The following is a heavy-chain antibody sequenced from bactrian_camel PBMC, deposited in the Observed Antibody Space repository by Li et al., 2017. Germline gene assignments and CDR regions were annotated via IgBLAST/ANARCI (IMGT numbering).Heavy chain of an antibody. V-gene: IGHV3S1*01. J-gene: IGHJ4*01. CDR3: AAVGALRKYGN. CDR2: INGGGGTT. Sequence: VQLVESGGGSVQAGGSLRLSCAASEFTFSSYWMYWVRQAPGKGLEWVSAINGGGGTTYYADAVKGRFTISRDNAKNTVYLRMNSLKSEDTAMYYCAAVGALRKYGNWGQGTQVTVS. CDR1: EFTFSSYW. D-gene: IGHD3*01.